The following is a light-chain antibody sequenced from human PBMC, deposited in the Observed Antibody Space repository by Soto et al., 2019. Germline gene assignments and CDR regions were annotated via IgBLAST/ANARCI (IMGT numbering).Light chain of an antibody. CDR2: DAS. Sequence: EIVLTQSPATLSLSPGERATLSCRASQSVGSYLVWYQQKPGQAPRLLIYDASSRATGIPARFSGSGSGTDFTLTISILESEDFALYYCQQRSDWPPITFGQGTRLEIK. CDR3: QQRSDWPPIT. J-gene: IGKJ5*01. V-gene: IGKV3-11*01. CDR1: QSVGSY.